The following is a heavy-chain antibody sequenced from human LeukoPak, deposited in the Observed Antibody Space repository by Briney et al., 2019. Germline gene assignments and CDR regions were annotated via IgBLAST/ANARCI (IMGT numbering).Heavy chain of an antibody. CDR1: GGSISSYY. V-gene: IGHV4-59*13. CDR3: ARGIAAAGHWFDP. CDR2: IYYSGST. D-gene: IGHD6-13*01. J-gene: IGHJ5*02. Sequence: PSETLSLTCTVSGGSISSYYWSWIRQPPGKGLEWIGYIYYSGSTNYNPSLKGRVTISVDTSKNQFSLKLSSVTAADTAVYYCARGIAAAGHWFDPWGQGTLVTVSS.